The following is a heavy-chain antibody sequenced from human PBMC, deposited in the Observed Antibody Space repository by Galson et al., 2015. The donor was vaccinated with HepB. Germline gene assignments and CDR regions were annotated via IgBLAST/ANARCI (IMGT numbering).Heavy chain of an antibody. CDR2: IRSKANSYAT. J-gene: IGHJ4*02. Sequence: SLRLSCAASGFTFSGSAMHWVRQASGKGLEWVGRIRSKANSYATAYAASVKGRFTISRDDSKNTAYLQMNSLKTEDTAVYYCTRRSSSGVDYWGQGTLVTVSS. D-gene: IGHD6-13*01. CDR3: TRRSSSGVDY. V-gene: IGHV3-73*01. CDR1: GFTFSGSA.